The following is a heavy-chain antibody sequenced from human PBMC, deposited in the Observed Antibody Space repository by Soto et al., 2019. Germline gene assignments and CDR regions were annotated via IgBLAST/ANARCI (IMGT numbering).Heavy chain of an antibody. CDR1: GFTFSSYE. J-gene: IGHJ6*02. D-gene: IGHD1-1*01. V-gene: IGHV3-48*03. Sequence: PAGSLRLSGAASGFTFSSYEMNWVRQARGKGLEWVSYISSSGSTIYYADSVKGRFTISRDNAKNSLYLQMNSLRAEDTAVYYCARVKLERLYYYYGMDVWGQGTTVTVSS. CDR3: ARVKLERLYYYYGMDV. CDR2: ISSSGSTI.